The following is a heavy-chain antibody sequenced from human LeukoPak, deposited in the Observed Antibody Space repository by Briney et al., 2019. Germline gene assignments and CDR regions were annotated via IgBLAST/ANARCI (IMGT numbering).Heavy chain of an antibody. CDR1: GFTFSNYA. J-gene: IGHJ5*02. CDR3: ARGGRRDGYNP. CDR2: ISGSGGNT. Sequence: GGSLRLSCAASGFTFSNYATSWARHAPGKGLEGVSAISGSGGNTYCADSVEGRFTTSRDNSKNTLYLQMSSLRAEDTAVYHCARGGRRDGYNPWGQGTLVTV. D-gene: IGHD5-24*01. V-gene: IGHV3-23*01.